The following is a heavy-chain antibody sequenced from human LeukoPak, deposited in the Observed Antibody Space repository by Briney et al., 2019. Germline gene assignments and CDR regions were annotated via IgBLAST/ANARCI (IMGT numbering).Heavy chain of an antibody. CDR3: ARRGRQLEYFET. CDR2: IYPGDSDT. Sequence: GESLKISCKGFGYSFTTYWIAWVRQMPGKGLEWMGIIYPGDSDTRYSPSFQGQVTISADKSISTAYLQWTSLKASDTAMYYCARRGRQLEYFETWGQGTLVTVSS. D-gene: IGHD1-1*01. CDR1: GYSFTTYW. J-gene: IGHJ1*01. V-gene: IGHV5-51*01.